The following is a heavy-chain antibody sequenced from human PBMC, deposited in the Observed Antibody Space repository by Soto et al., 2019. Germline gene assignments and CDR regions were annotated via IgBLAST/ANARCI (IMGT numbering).Heavy chain of an antibody. D-gene: IGHD3-10*01. CDR2: IIPILGIA. CDR3: ARGFMVRGVIINYYGMDV. CDR1: GGTFSSYT. V-gene: IGHV1-69*02. Sequence: ASVKVSCKASGGTFSSYTISWVRQAPGQGLEWMGRIIPILGIANYAQKFQGRVTITADKSTSTAYMELSSLRSEDTAVYYCARGFMVRGVIINYYGMDVWGQGTTVTVSS. J-gene: IGHJ6*02.